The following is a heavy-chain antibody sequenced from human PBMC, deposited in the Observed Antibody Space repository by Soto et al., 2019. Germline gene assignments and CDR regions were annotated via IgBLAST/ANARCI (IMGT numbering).Heavy chain of an antibody. CDR2: IYYSGST. Sequence: SETLSLTCTVSGGSISSYYWSWIRQPPGKGLEWIGYIYYSGSTNYNPSLKSRVTISVDTSKNQFSLKLSSVTAADTAVYYCARGYYDILTGYPHDAFDIWGQGTMVTVSS. V-gene: IGHV4-59*01. CDR1: GGSISSYY. D-gene: IGHD3-9*01. J-gene: IGHJ3*02. CDR3: ARGYYDILTGYPHDAFDI.